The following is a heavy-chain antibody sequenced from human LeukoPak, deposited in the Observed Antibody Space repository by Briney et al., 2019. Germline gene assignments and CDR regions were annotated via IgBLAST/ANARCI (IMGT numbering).Heavy chain of an antibody. CDR3: ARGGYSSSRPSLRDWFDP. Sequence: ASVKVSCKASGYTFTSYGISWVRQAPGQGLEWMGWISAYNGNTNYAQKLQGRVTMTRDTSTSTAYMELRSLRSDDTAVYYCARGGYSSSRPSLRDWFDPWGQGTLVTVSS. CDR1: GYTFTSYG. V-gene: IGHV1-18*01. D-gene: IGHD6-6*01. CDR2: ISAYNGNT. J-gene: IGHJ5*02.